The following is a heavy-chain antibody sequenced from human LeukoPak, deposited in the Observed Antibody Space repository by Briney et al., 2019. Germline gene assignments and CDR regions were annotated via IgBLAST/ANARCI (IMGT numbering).Heavy chain of an antibody. CDR1: GGSISSYY. D-gene: IGHD3-16*01. Sequence: SETLSLTCTVSGGSISSYYWSWIRQPAGKGLEWIGRIYTSGSTSHNPSLKSRVTMSVDTSKQFSLRLSSVTAADTAVYYCARDGYLGGDAFDIWGQGTMVTVSS. CDR2: IYTSGST. V-gene: IGHV4-4*07. CDR3: ARDGYLGGDAFDI. J-gene: IGHJ3*02.